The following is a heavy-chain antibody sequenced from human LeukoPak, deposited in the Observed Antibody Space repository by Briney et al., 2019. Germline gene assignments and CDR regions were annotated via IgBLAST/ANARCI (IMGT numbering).Heavy chain of an antibody. Sequence: PGRSLRLSCAASGFTFDDYAMHWVRQAPGKGLEWVSGISWNSGSIGYADSVKGRFTISGDNAKSSLYLQMNSLRAEDTALYYCAKDKKSGYYGPFDYWGQGTLVTVSS. CDR3: AKDKKSGYYGPFDY. V-gene: IGHV3-9*01. CDR1: GFTFDDYA. CDR2: ISWNSGSI. D-gene: IGHD3-22*01. J-gene: IGHJ4*02.